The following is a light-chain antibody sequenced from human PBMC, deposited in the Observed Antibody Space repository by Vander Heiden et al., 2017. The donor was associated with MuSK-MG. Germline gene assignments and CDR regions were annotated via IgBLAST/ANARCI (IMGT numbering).Light chain of an antibody. CDR3: QQEDNTPYT. J-gene: IGKJ2*01. CDR2: WAS. CDR1: QSIFYSSNNKNY. Sequence: DIVMTHSPDSLAVSLGERATINCKSSQSIFYSSNNKNYFAWFQQKPGQPPKLLIYWASTRESGVPDRFSGRGSGTDFTLTISSLQAEDVAVYYCQQEDNTPYTFGQWTKLEIK. V-gene: IGKV4-1*01.